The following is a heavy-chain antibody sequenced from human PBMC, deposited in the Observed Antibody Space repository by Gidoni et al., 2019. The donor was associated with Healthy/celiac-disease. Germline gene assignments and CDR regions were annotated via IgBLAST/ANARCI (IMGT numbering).Heavy chain of an antibody. V-gene: IGHV3-11*01. D-gene: IGHD2-2*01. Sequence: QVQLVESGGGLVKPGGSLRLSCAASGFTFSDYYMSWIGQAPGKGLEWVSYISSSGSTIYYADSVKGRFTISRDNAKNSLYLQMNSLRAEDTAVYYCARGEYCSSTSCQAPYYYGMDVWGQGTTVTVSS. J-gene: IGHJ6*02. CDR2: ISSSGSTI. CDR3: ARGEYCSSTSCQAPYYYGMDV. CDR1: GFTFSDYY.